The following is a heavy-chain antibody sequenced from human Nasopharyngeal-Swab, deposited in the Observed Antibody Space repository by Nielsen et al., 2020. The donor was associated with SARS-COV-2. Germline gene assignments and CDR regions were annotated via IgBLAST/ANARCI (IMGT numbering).Heavy chain of an antibody. D-gene: IGHD2-21*02. J-gene: IGHJ2*01. CDR1: GFTLSSYA. Sequence: GGSLRLSCATCGFTLSSYAMPWVRQAPGRGLEWVAVISYDGSNKYYADSVKGRFTISRDNSKNRLYLQMNSLRAEDTAVYYCARGGLLELGFYWYFDLWGRGTLVTVSS. V-gene: IGHV3-30-3*01. CDR2: ISYDGSNK. CDR3: ARGGLLELGFYWYFDL.